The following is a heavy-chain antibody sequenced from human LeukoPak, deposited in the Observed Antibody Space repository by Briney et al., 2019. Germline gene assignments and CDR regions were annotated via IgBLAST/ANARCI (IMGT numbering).Heavy chain of an antibody. CDR2: IYYSGST. CDR1: GGSISSSSYY. V-gene: IGHV4-39*07. D-gene: IGHD4-23*01. J-gene: IGHJ4*02. CDR3: ARGATVVTRVAFDY. Sequence: PSETLSLTCTVSGGSISSSSYYWGWIRQPPGKGLEWIGSIYYSGSTYYNPSLKSRVTISVDTSKNQFSLKLSSVTAADTAVYYCARGATVVTRVAFDYWGQGTLVTVSS.